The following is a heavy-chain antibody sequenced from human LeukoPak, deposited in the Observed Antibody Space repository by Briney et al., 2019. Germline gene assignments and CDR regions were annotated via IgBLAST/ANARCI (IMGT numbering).Heavy chain of an antibody. CDR1: GFTFADYG. V-gene: IGHV3-20*01. J-gene: IGHJ6*02. Sequence: GSLRLSCAASGFTFADYGMSWVRQAPGKGLEWVSGINWNGGSTGYADSVKGRFTISRDNAKNSLYLQMNSLRAEDTALYHCARSSGNYYYGMDVWGQGTTVTVSS. CDR2: INWNGGST. CDR3: ARSSGNYYYGMDV.